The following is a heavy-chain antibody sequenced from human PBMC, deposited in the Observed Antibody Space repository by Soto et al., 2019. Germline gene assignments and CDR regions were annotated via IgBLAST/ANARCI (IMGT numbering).Heavy chain of an antibody. CDR2: IYYSGST. V-gene: IGHV4-59*12. CDR3: ARVTGYFDY. D-gene: IGHD1-20*01. Sequence: SETLSLTCTVSGGSISSYYWSWIRQPPGKGLEWIGYIYYSGSTNYNPSLKSRVTISVDKSKNQFSLKLSSVTAADTAVYYCARVTGYFDYWGQGTLVTVSS. J-gene: IGHJ4*02. CDR1: GGSISSYY.